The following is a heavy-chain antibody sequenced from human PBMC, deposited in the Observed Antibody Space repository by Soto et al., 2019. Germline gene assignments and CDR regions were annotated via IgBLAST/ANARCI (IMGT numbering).Heavy chain of an antibody. J-gene: IGHJ6*02. V-gene: IGHV1-46*01. CDR3: ARVRSWFGELSYYGMDV. Sequence: QVQLVQSGAEVKKPGASVKVSCKASGYTFTSYYMHWVRQAPGQGLEWMGIINPSGGSTSYAQKFQGRVTMTRDTSTSTVYMELSSLRSEDTAVYYCARVRSWFGELSYYGMDVWGQGTTVTVSS. D-gene: IGHD3-10*01. CDR1: GYTFTSYY. CDR2: INPSGGST.